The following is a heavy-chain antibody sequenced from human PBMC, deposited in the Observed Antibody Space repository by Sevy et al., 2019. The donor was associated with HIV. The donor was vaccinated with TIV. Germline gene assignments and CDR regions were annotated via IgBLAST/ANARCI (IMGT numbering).Heavy chain of an antibody. CDR3: ENLEMAQPIDY. CDR1: GFTFSSDG. CDR2: ISYDGSNK. J-gene: IGHJ4*02. D-gene: IGHD5-12*01. V-gene: IGHV3-30*18. Sequence: GGSLRLSCAASGFTFSSDGMHWVHQAPGKGLEWVAVISYDGSNKYYADSVKGRFTISRDNSKNTLCLQMNSLRAEDTAVYYCENLEMAQPIDYWGQGTLVTVSS.